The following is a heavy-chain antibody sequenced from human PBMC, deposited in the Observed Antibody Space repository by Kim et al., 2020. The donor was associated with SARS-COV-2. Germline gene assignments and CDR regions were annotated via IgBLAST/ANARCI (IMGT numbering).Heavy chain of an antibody. CDR3: ARSVEMATIWRFFDY. Sequence: SETLSLTCTVSGGSISSYYWSWIRQPPGKGLEWIGYIYYSGSTNYNPSLKSRVTISVDTSKNQFSLKLSSVTAADTAVYYCARSVEMATIWRFFDYWGQGTLVTVSS. D-gene: IGHD5-12*01. J-gene: IGHJ4*02. V-gene: IGHV4-59*01. CDR1: GGSISSYY. CDR2: IYYSGST.